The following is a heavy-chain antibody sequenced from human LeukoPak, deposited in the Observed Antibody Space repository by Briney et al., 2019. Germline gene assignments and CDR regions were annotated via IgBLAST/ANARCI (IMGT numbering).Heavy chain of an antibody. CDR3: ARDRSSGWYPRVALDY. Sequence: GSSVKVSCKASGGTFSSYAISWVRQAPGQGLEWMGGIIPIFGTANYAQKFQGRVTITADKSTSTAYMELSSLRSEDTAVYYCARDRSSGWYPRVALDYWGQGTLVTVSS. CDR2: IIPIFGTA. CDR1: GGTFSSYA. J-gene: IGHJ4*02. V-gene: IGHV1-69*06. D-gene: IGHD6-19*01.